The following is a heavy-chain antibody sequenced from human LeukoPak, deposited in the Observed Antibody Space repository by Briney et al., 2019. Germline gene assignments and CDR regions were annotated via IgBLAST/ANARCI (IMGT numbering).Heavy chain of an antibody. CDR2: ISGRGDYT. Sequence: GGSLRLSCAVSGFTFSDYYMSWIRQAPGKGLEWLSYISGRGDYTNYADSVKGRFTISRDNSKNTLYLQMNSLRAEDTAVYYCARAYDYYDSSGYYRSGAFDIWGQGTMVTVSS. V-gene: IGHV3-11*06. J-gene: IGHJ3*02. D-gene: IGHD3-22*01. CDR1: GFTFSDYY. CDR3: ARAYDYYDSSGYYRSGAFDI.